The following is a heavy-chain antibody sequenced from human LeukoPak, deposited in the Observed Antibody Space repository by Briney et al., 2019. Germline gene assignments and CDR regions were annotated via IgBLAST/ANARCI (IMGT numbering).Heavy chain of an antibody. J-gene: IGHJ6*03. V-gene: IGHV4-39*07. D-gene: IGHD3-10*01. CDR2: IYTSGST. Sequence: SETLSLTCTVSGGSISSSSYYWGWIRQPPGKGLEWIGRIYTSGSTNYNPSLNRRVTMSVDTSKNQFSLKLSSVTAADTAVYYCAISGERDYYYYYMDVWGKGTTVTISS. CDR1: GGSISSSSYY. CDR3: AISGERDYYYYYMDV.